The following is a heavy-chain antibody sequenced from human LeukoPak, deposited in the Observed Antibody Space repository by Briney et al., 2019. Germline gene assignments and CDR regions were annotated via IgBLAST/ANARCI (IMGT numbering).Heavy chain of an antibody. J-gene: IGHJ4*02. CDR2: INSDGSST. CDR1: GFTFWNYC. V-gene: IGHV3-74*01. Sequence: PGGSLRVSCAASGFTFWNYCMNWVRQAPGKGLVWVSRINSDGSSTSYADSVKGRFTISRDNAKNTLYLQMNSLRAEDTAVYYCARQYYDFWSGYYGYNWNYDYYFDYWGQGTLVTVSS. D-gene: IGHD3-3*01. CDR3: ARQYYDFWSGYYGYNWNYDYYFDY.